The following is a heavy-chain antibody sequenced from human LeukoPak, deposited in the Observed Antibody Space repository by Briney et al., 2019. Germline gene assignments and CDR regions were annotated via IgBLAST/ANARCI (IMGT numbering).Heavy chain of an antibody. CDR3: ARESGSDAFDI. J-gene: IGHJ3*02. CDR1: GYTFTKYG. Sequence: EAPVKVSCKASGYTFTKYGVSWVRQAPGQGLEWMGWISAYNGDIKYAQRGKGRVTMTTDTSTSTVYMELRSLRSDDTAVYYCARESGSDAFDIWGQGTMVTVSS. V-gene: IGHV1-18*01. CDR2: ISAYNGDI.